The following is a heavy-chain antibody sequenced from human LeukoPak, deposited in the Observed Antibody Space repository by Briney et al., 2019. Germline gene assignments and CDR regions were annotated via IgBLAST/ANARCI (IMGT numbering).Heavy chain of an antibody. CDR2: IRYDGSNK. D-gene: IGHD3-10*01. Sequence: GGPLRLSCAASGFTFSSYGMHWVRQAPGKGLEGVAFIRYDGSNKYYADSVKGRFTISRDNSKNTLYLQMKSLRAEDTAVYYCAKGPGWFERFDYWGQGTLVTVSS. J-gene: IGHJ4*02. CDR3: AKGPGWFERFDY. CDR1: GFTFSSYG. V-gene: IGHV3-30*02.